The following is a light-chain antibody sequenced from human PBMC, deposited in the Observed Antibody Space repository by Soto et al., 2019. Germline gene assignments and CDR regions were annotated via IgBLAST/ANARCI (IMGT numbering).Light chain of an antibody. V-gene: IGLV1-44*01. CDR2: FNI. J-gene: IGLJ1*01. CDR1: SSNIGSNT. Sequence: QSVLSQPPSASGTPGQRVTISCSGSSSNIGSNTVSWYQQFPGTAPKLLIYFNIQRPSGVPDRFSGSKSGTSASLAISGLQSEDEADYYCQSHDNSLSGFDVFGTGTKVTVL. CDR3: QSHDNSLSGFDV.